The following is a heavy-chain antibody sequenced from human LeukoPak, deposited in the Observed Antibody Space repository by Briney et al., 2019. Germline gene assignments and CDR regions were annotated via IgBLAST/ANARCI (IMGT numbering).Heavy chain of an antibody. CDR2: ISWNSGSI. V-gene: IGHV3-9*01. D-gene: IGHD6-19*01. CDR3: AKGPQAVAVPYNWFDP. J-gene: IGHJ5*02. Sequence: PGGSLRLSCAASGFTFDDYAMHWVRQAPGKGLEWVSGISWNSGSIGYADSVKGRFTISRDNAKNSLYLQMNSLRAEDTASYYCAKGPQAVAVPYNWFDPWGQGTLVTVSS. CDR1: GFTFDDYA.